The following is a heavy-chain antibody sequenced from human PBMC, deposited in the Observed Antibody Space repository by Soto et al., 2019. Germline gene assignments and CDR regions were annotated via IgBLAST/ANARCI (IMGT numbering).Heavy chain of an antibody. J-gene: IGHJ4*02. Sequence: SLRLSCAASGFTFSSYCMHWVRQAPGKGLEWVAVISYDGSNKYYADSVKGRFTISRDNSKNTLYLQMNSLRAEDTAVYYCAKGSPGPPFDYWGQGTLVTVSS. CDR3: AKGSPGPPFDY. V-gene: IGHV3-30*18. CDR1: GFTFSSYC. CDR2: ISYDGSNK.